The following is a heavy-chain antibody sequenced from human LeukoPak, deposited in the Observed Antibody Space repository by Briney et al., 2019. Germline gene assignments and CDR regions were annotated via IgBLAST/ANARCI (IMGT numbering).Heavy chain of an antibody. J-gene: IGHJ3*02. CDR1: GYTFTNYG. D-gene: IGHD5-24*01. V-gene: IGHV1-18*01. Sequence: ASVKVSCKASGYTFTNYGISWVRQAPGQGLEWMGWVSAYADNTNYVQKVQGRVTMTTDTSTSTAYMELRSLRSDDTAVYYCARVGDGLNDAFDIWGQGTMVTVSS. CDR3: ARVGDGLNDAFDI. CDR2: VSAYADNT.